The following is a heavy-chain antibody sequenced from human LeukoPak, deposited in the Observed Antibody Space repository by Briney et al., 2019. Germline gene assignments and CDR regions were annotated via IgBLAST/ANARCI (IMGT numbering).Heavy chain of an antibody. D-gene: IGHD2-21*02. J-gene: IGHJ6*02. CDR2: ITPGDGDT. Sequence: ASVKGSCKASGYTFTNYAVHWVRQAPGQRPEWMGRITPGDGDTKYSQNFQGRVTFARDTSANTAFMELSSLRSEDTAVYYCARRGVTTRDSYYYAMHVWGQGTTVTVSS. CDR1: GYTFTNYA. CDR3: ARRGVTTRDSYYYAMHV. V-gene: IGHV1-3*01.